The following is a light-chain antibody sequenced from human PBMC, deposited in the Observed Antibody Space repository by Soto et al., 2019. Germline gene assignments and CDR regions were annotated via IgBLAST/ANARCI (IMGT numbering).Light chain of an antibody. Sequence: QSVLTQPPSVSAAPGQRVTISCSGSSSNHRSNYVSWYQQLPGTAPKLLIYDNYKRPSGIPDRFSGSTSGTSATLAIAGLQTGDEADYYCDSWDNSLSVVLFGGGTQLTVL. CDR3: DSWDNSLSVVL. CDR1: SSNHRSNY. J-gene: IGLJ2*01. CDR2: DNY. V-gene: IGLV1-51*01.